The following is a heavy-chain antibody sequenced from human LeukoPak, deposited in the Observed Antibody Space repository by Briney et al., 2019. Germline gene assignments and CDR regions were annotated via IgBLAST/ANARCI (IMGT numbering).Heavy chain of an antibody. Sequence: GGSLRLSCAASGFTFSYNWMRWVRQAPGKGLVWVSRISSDGRTTHYADSVKGRFTISRDNAKNSLYLQMNSLRAEDTAVYYCARDLGGSSSSAWFDPWGQGTLVTVSS. V-gene: IGHV3-74*01. J-gene: IGHJ5*02. CDR3: ARDLGGSSSSAWFDP. CDR1: GFTFSYNW. CDR2: ISSDGRTT. D-gene: IGHD6-6*01.